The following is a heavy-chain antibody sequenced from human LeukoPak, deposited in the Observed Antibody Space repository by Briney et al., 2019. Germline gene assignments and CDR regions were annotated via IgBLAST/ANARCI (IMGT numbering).Heavy chain of an antibody. V-gene: IGHV1-69*06. D-gene: IGHD3-22*01. CDR1: GGTFSSYA. CDR2: IIPIFGTA. J-gene: IGHJ4*02. Sequence: SVKVSCKASGGTFSSYAISWVRQAPGRGLEWMGRIIPIFGTANYAQKFQGRVTITADKSTSAAYMELSSLRSEDTAVYYCARERSGYYTMVDYWGQGTLVTVSS. CDR3: ARERSGYYTMVDY.